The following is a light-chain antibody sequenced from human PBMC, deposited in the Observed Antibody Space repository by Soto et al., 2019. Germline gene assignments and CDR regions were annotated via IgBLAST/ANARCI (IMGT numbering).Light chain of an antibody. CDR1: SGHSSYA. V-gene: IGLV4-69*01. J-gene: IGLJ3*02. CDR3: QTWGTGIPWV. Sequence: QSVLTQSPSASASLGASVKLTCTLSSGHSSYAIAWHQQQPEKGPRYLTKLNSDGSHSKGDGIPDRFSGSSSGAERYLTISSLQSEDEADYYCQTWGTGIPWVFGGGTKLTVL. CDR2: LNSDGSH.